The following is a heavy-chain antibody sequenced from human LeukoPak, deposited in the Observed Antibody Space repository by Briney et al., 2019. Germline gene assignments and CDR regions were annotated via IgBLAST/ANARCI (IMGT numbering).Heavy chain of an antibody. J-gene: IGHJ3*02. V-gene: IGHV7-4-1*02. CDR2: INTNTGNP. Sequence: GASVKVSCKASGYTFNGYYMHWVRQAPGQGLEWMGWINTNTGNPTYAQGFTGRFVFSLDTSVSTAYLQISSLKAEDTAVYYCARVITPYDFWSGYFAAFDIWGQGTMVTVSS. CDR1: GYTFNGYY. D-gene: IGHD3-3*01. CDR3: ARVITPYDFWSGYFAAFDI.